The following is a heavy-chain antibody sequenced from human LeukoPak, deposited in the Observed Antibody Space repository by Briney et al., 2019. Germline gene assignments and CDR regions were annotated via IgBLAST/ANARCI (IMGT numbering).Heavy chain of an antibody. Sequence: SETLSLTCAVYGGSFSGYYWSWIRQPPGKGLEWIGEINHSGSTNYNPSLKSRVTISVDTSKNQFSLKLSSVTAADTAVYYCASLREFLHYFDYWGQGTLVTVSS. V-gene: IGHV4-34*01. CDR2: INHSGST. J-gene: IGHJ4*02. D-gene: IGHD3-10*01. CDR3: ASLREFLHYFDY. CDR1: GGSFSGYY.